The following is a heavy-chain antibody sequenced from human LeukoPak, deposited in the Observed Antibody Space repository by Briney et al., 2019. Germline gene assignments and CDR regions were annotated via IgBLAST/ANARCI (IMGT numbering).Heavy chain of an antibody. Sequence: GGSLRLSCAASGFTFSSYGMHWVRQAPGKGLEGVAVICYDGSNKYYADSVKGRFTISRDNSKNTLYLQMNSLRAEDTAVYYCARVGYSYGYSLDYWGQGTLVTVSS. CDR1: GFTFSSYG. J-gene: IGHJ4*02. CDR3: ARVGYSYGYSLDY. V-gene: IGHV3-33*01. CDR2: ICYDGSNK. D-gene: IGHD5-18*01.